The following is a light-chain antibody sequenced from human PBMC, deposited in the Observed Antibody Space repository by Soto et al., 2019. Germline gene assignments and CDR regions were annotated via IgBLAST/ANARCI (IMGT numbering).Light chain of an antibody. CDR3: QTWDTGIRVV. V-gene: IGLV4-69*01. CDR2: LNSDGSH. CDR1: SGQSSYA. J-gene: IGLJ2*01. Sequence: QSVLTQSPSASASLGASVKLTCTLNSGQSSYAIAWHQQQPEKGPRYLMKLNSDGSHSKGDGIPDRFSGSSSGAERYLTISRLQSEDEADYYCQTWDTGIRVVFGGGTKVTVL.